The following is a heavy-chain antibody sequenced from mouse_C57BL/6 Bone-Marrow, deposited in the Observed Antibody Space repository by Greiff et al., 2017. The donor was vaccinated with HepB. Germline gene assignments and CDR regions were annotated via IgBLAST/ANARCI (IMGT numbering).Heavy chain of an antibody. D-gene: IGHD2-3*01. CDR1: GFTFSSYG. CDR2: ISSGGSYT. V-gene: IGHV5-6*02. Sequence: DVMLVESGGDLVKPGGSLKLSCAASGFTFSSYGMSWVRQTPDKRLEWVATISSGGSYTYYPDSVKGRFTISRDNAKNTLYLQMSSLKSEDTAMYYCARPLYDGYEGFAYWGQGTLVTVSA. J-gene: IGHJ3*01. CDR3: ARPLYDGYEGFAY.